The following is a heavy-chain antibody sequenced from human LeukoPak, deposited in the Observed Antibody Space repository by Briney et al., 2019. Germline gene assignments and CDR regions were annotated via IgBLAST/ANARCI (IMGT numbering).Heavy chain of an antibody. CDR2: IYYSGST. D-gene: IGHD2-21*02. J-gene: IGHJ4*02. V-gene: IGHV4-30-4*01. Sequence: PSQTLSLTCTVSGGSISSGDYYWSWIRQPPGKGLEWIGYIYYSGSTNYNPSLKSRVTISVDTSKNQFSLKLSSVTAADTAVYYCARDLSGGDYVHWGQGTLVTVSS. CDR3: ARDLSGGDYVH. CDR1: GGSISSGDYY.